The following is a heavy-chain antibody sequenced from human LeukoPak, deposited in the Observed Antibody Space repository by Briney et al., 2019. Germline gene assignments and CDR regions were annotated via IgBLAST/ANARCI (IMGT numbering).Heavy chain of an antibody. J-gene: IGHJ4*02. CDR1: GGSISSGDYY. CDR3: AREYYYDSSGYYFDY. Sequence: SQTLSLTCTVSGGSISSGDYYWSWIRQPPGKGLEWIGYIYYSGSTYYNPSLKSRVIISVDTSKNQFSLKLSSVTAADTAVYYCAREYYYDSSGYYFDYWGQGTLVTVSS. V-gene: IGHV4-30-4*08. CDR2: IYYSGST. D-gene: IGHD3-22*01.